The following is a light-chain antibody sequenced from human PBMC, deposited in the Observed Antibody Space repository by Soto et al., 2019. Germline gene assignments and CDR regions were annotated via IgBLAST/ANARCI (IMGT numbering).Light chain of an antibody. CDR3: SSYAGNNNVV. CDR2: DVS. V-gene: IGLV2-8*01. CDR1: SSDVGGYNY. J-gene: IGLJ2*01. Sequence: QSALTQPPSASGSPGQSVTISCTGTSSDVGGYNYVSWYQQHPGKAPKLMIYDVSKRPSGVPDRFSGSKSGNTASLTVSGLQADDEADYYCSSYAGNNNVVFGGGTKVTVL.